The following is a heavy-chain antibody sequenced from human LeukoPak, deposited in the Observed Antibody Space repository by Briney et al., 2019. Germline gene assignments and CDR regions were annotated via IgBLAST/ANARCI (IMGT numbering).Heavy chain of an antibody. J-gene: IGHJ4*02. CDR3: ARDGNYYGSGSAYYFDY. D-gene: IGHD3-10*01. CDR2: IIPIFGTA. CDR1: GGTFSSYA. V-gene: IGHV1-69*13. Sequence: ASVKVSCKASGGTFSSYAISWVRQAPGQGLEWMGGIIPIFGTANYAQKFQGRVTITADESTSTAYMELSSLRSEDTAVYYCARDGNYYGSGSAYYFDYWGQGTLVTVSS.